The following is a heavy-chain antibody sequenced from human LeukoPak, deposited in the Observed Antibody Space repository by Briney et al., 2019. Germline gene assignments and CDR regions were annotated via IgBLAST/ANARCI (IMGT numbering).Heavy chain of an antibody. Sequence: GGSLRLSCAASGFTFNNYAMSWVRQAPGKGLELVSAISSSGDITFYADSVKGRFTISRDNSRYTLYLQMNSLRAEDAAVYYCAKDRPNYYESNGHYYRRNGDYWGQGTLVTVSS. CDR2: ISSSGDIT. J-gene: IGHJ4*02. CDR3: AKDRPNYYESNGHYYRRNGDY. V-gene: IGHV3-23*01. D-gene: IGHD3-22*01. CDR1: GFTFNNYA.